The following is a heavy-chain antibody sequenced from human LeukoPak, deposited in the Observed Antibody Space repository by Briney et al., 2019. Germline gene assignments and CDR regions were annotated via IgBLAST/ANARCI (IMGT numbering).Heavy chain of an antibody. Sequence: GRSLRLSCAASGFTFSSYGMHWVRQAPGKGLEWVSAISESGSGTYYADSVKGRFTISRDNSKDTLPLQMNSLRAEDTAVYYCAKDIAQGYTFGSIEQDYWGQGTLVTVSS. D-gene: IGHD5-18*01. CDR2: ISESGSGT. J-gene: IGHJ4*02. CDR3: AKDIAQGYTFGSIEQDY. CDR1: GFTFSSYG. V-gene: IGHV3-23*01.